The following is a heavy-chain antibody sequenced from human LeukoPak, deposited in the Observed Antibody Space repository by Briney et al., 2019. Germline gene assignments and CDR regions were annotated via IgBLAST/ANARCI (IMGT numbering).Heavy chain of an antibody. V-gene: IGHV3-21*06. J-gene: IGHJ4*02. Sequence: PGGSLRLSCAASGFTFSDYTMNWVRQAPGKGLEWVSSISSTSSYISYADSVKGRFTISRDNAKNSLYLQMKSLGAEDTAVYYCARDEPGMTMTDYWGQGTLVTVSS. CDR2: ISSTSSYI. CDR1: GFTFSDYT. CDR3: ARDEPGMTMTDY. D-gene: IGHD4/OR15-4a*01.